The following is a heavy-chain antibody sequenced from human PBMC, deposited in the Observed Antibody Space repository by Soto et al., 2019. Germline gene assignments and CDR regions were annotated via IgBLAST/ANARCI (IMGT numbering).Heavy chain of an antibody. D-gene: IGHD5-18*01. CDR3: AREGVTHAFDI. J-gene: IGHJ3*02. CDR2: INHSGST. V-gene: IGHV4-34*01. CDR1: GGSFSGYY. Sequence: PSETLSLTCAVYGGSFSGYYWSWIRQPPGKGLEWIGEINHSGSTNYNPSLKSRVTISVDTSKNQFSLKLSSVTAADTAVYYCAREGVTHAFDIWGQGTMGTVS.